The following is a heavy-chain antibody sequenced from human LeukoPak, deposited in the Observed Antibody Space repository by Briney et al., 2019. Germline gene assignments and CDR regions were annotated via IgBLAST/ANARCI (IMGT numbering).Heavy chain of an antibody. Sequence: PSETLSLTCTVSGGSISSSSYYWGWIRQPPGKGLEWIGSIYYSGSTYYNPSLKSRVTISVDTSKNQFSLKLSSVTAADTAVYYCSREGSYIYGYNYHYYYMDVWGKGTTVTVSS. V-gene: IGHV4-39*07. CDR3: SREGSYIYGYNYHYYYMDV. CDR1: GGSISSSSYY. D-gene: IGHD5-18*01. CDR2: IYYSGST. J-gene: IGHJ6*03.